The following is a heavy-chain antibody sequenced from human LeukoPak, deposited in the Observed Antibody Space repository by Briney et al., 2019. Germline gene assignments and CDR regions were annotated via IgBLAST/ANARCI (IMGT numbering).Heavy chain of an antibody. Sequence: KPSETLSLTCTVSGGAISSYYWSWIRQPAGKGLEWIGRIYTSGSTNYNPSLKSRVTMSVDTSKNQFSLKLSSVTAADTAVYYCARGGGGYCSSTSCYARYYYYYMDVWGKGTTVTISS. V-gene: IGHV4-4*07. CDR2: IYTSGST. CDR3: ARGGGGYCSSTSCYARYYYYYMDV. J-gene: IGHJ6*03. D-gene: IGHD2-2*01. CDR1: GGAISSYY.